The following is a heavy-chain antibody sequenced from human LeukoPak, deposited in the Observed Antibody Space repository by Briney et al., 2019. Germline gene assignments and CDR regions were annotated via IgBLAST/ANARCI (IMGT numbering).Heavy chain of an antibody. CDR2: IYYSGST. CDR1: GGSFSGYY. V-gene: IGHV4-31*11. CDR3: VSTVVTGSSFDY. D-gene: IGHD4-23*01. Sequence: SETLSLNCAVYGGSFSGYYWSWIRQHPGKGLEWIGYIYYSGSTYYNPSLKSRVTISVDTSKNQFSLKLSSVTAADTAVYYCVSTVVTGSSFDYWGQGTLVTVSS. J-gene: IGHJ4*02.